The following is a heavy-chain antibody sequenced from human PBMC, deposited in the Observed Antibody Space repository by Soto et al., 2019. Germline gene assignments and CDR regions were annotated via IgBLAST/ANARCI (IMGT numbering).Heavy chain of an antibody. D-gene: IGHD3-10*01. CDR1: GGTFSSYT. Sequence: SVKVSCKASGGTFSSYTISWVRQAPGQGLEWMGRIIPILGTANYAQKFQGRVTITADKSTSTAYMELSSLRSEDAAVYYCARNPPGSHVVDYWGQGTLVTVSS. CDR3: ARNPPGSHVVDY. J-gene: IGHJ4*02. V-gene: IGHV1-69*08. CDR2: IIPILGTA.